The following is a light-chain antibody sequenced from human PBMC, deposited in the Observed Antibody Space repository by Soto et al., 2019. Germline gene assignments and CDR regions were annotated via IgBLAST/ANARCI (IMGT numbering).Light chain of an antibody. CDR3: SSYTSSSTLRV. J-gene: IGLJ1*01. CDR2: DVS. CDR1: SSDVGGYNY. Sequence: QSALTQPASVSGSPGQLITISCTGTSSDVGGYNYVSWYQQHPGKAPKLMIYDVSNRPSGVSNRFSGSKSGNTASLTISGLQAEDEADYYCSSYTSSSTLRVFGTGTKLTVL. V-gene: IGLV2-14*01.